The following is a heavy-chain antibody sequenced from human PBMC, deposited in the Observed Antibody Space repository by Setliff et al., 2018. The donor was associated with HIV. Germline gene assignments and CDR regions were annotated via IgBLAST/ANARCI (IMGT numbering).Heavy chain of an antibody. V-gene: IGHV3-30*01. D-gene: IGHD3-10*01. CDR2: ISYDGSNK. CDR3: ARDSDYYDSGNKDY. Sequence: VISYDGSNKYFADSGKGRFTISRDNSKNTLYLQMNSLRPEDTAVYYCARDSDYYDSGNKDYWGQGTLVTVSS. J-gene: IGHJ4*02.